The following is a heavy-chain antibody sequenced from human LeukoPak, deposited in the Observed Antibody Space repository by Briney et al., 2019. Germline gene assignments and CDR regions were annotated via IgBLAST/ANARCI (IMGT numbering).Heavy chain of an antibody. Sequence: GGSLRLYCAASGFTFSDYYMSWIRQAPGKGLEWVSYISSSGSTIYYADSVKGRFTISRDNAKNSLYLQMNSLRAEDTAVYYCARDVKTRYCSSTSCYVPFDYWGQGTLVTVSS. D-gene: IGHD2-2*01. J-gene: IGHJ4*02. CDR3: ARDVKTRYCSSTSCYVPFDY. V-gene: IGHV3-11*04. CDR1: GFTFSDYY. CDR2: ISSSGSTI.